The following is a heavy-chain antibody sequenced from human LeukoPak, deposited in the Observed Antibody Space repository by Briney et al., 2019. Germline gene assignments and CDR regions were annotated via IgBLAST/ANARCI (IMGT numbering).Heavy chain of an antibody. Sequence: PGGSLRLSCAASGFIFSSYSMNWVRQAPGKGLEWVSSISSSSSYIYYADSVKGRFTISRDNAKNSLYLQMNSLRAEDTAVYYCAGGGVDGYSDYWGQGTLVTVSS. CDR1: GFIFSSYS. V-gene: IGHV3-21*01. D-gene: IGHD5-24*01. J-gene: IGHJ4*02. CDR3: AGGGVDGYSDY. CDR2: ISSSSSYI.